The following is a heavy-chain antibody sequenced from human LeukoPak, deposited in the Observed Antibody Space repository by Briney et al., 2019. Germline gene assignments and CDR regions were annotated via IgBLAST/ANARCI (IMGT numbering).Heavy chain of an antibody. V-gene: IGHV3-7*01. CDR3: ARLMYYYGSGFDY. J-gene: IGHJ4*02. D-gene: IGHD3-10*01. Sequence: GGSLRLSCAASGFTFGSYWMSWVRQAPGKGLEWVANIKQDGSEKYYVDSVKGRFTISRDNAKNSLYLQMNSLRAEDTAVYYCARLMYYYGSGFDYWGQGTLVTVSS. CDR2: IKQDGSEK. CDR1: GFTFGSYW.